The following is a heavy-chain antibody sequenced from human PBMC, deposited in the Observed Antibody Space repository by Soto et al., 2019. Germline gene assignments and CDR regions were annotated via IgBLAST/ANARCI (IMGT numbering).Heavy chain of an antibody. Sequence: ASVKVSCKASGYTFTTYYMHWVRQAPGQGLEWMGIINPNGGSTSYAQKVQGRDTMTRDTSTSTVYIELRSLRSEDTAVFFCAREDCTSITCYGYFDYWAQETLVPVPS. V-gene: IGHV1-46*03. J-gene: IGHJ4*02. CDR2: INPNGGST. D-gene: IGHD2-2*01. CDR3: AREDCTSITCYGYFDY. CDR1: GYTFTTYY.